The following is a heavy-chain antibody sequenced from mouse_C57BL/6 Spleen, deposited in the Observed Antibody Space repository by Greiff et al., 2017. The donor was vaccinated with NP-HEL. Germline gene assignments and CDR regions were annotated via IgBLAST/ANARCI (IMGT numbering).Heavy chain of an antibody. V-gene: IGHV3-6*01. J-gene: IGHJ4*01. CDR1: GYSITSGYY. D-gene: IGHD1-1*01. Sequence: DVHLVESGPGLVKPSQSLSLTCSVTGYSITSGYYWNWIRQFPGNKLEWMGYISYDGSNNYNPSLKNRISITRDTSKNQFFLKLNSVTTEDTATYYCARDYGSSFYAMDYWGQGTSVTVSS. CDR3: ARDYGSSFYAMDY. CDR2: ISYDGSN.